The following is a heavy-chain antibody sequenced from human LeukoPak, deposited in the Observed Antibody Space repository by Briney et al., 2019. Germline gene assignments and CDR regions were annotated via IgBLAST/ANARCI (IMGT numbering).Heavy chain of an antibody. CDR1: GYTFTSYG. Sequence: ASVKVSCKASGYTFTSYGISWVRQAPGQGLEWMGWISAYNGNTNYAQKLQGRVTMTTDTSTSTAYMELRSLRSDDTAVYYCARVSENMVRGVYYYYYYMDVWGKGTTVTISS. CDR3: ARVSENMVRGVYYYYYYMDV. CDR2: ISAYNGNT. V-gene: IGHV1-18*01. J-gene: IGHJ6*03. D-gene: IGHD3-10*01.